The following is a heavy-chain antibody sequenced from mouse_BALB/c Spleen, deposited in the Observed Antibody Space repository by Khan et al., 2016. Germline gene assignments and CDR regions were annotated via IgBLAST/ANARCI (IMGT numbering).Heavy chain of an antibody. CDR2: IWGGGTT. Sequence: QVQLKQSGPSLVQPSQSLSINCIVSGFSLTTYAVHWVRQSPGKGLEWLGVIWGGGTTDYNAAFMSRLSISKDNSKSQVFFKMNSLQSDDAAIYYGDKVDYFGSDGAWFAYWGQGSLVTVSA. CDR3: DKVDYFGSDGAWFAY. CDR1: GFSLTTYA. D-gene: IGHD2-2*01. J-gene: IGHJ3*01. V-gene: IGHV2-5-1*01.